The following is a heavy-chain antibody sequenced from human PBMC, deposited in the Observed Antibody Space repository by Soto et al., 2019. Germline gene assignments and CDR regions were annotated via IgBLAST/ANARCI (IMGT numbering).Heavy chain of an antibody. J-gene: IGHJ6*02. Sequence: QVQLAESGGGVVQPGRSLRLSCTASGFTFSSYAMHWVRQAPGKGLEWVAVISYDGSNKYYADSVKGRFIISRDNSKNTLYLQMNSLRAEDTAVYYCARGAYYGMDVWGQGTTVTVSS. CDR2: ISYDGSNK. CDR1: GFTFSSYA. V-gene: IGHV3-30-3*01. CDR3: ARGAYYGMDV.